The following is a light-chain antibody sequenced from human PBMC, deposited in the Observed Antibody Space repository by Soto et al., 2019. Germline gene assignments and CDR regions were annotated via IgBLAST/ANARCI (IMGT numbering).Light chain of an antibody. CDR2: RDR. V-gene: IGLV3-25*01. CDR3: QSADITGAYVL. J-gene: IGLJ2*01. CDR1: ASPKQY. Sequence: SYELTQAPSVSVSPGQTATISCSRDASPKQYANWYQQKPGQAPVVVIYRDRERPSGIPERFSGSSSGTTVTLTISGVQAEDEGDYYCQSADITGAYVLFGGGTKLTVL.